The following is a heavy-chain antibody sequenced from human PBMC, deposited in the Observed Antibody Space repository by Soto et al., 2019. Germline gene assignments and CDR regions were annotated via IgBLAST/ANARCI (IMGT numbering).Heavy chain of an antibody. CDR1: GFSLNTSGVG. CDR2: IYWDDDK. J-gene: IGHJ4*02. V-gene: IGHV2-5*02. D-gene: IGHD3-9*01. Sequence: QITLKESGPTLVRPTQTLTLTCAFSGFSLNTSGVGVGWVRQPPGKALEWLALIYWDDDKRYSPSLKSRLVITKDTSKNQVVLTMTNMDPVDTATYYCAHIDPTTHAGYPRDWGQGTLVTVSS. CDR3: AHIDPTTHAGYPRD.